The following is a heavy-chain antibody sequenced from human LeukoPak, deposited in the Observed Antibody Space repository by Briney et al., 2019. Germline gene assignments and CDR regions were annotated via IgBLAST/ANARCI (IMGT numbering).Heavy chain of an antibody. J-gene: IGHJ6*02. V-gene: IGHV4-59*08. Sequence: PSETLSLTCTVSGGSISSYYWSWIRQPPGKGLEWIGYIYYSGSTNYNPSLKSRVTISVDTSKNQFSLKLSSVTAADTAVYYCARAGRPGRFGRDGMDVWGQGTTVTVSS. CDR2: IYYSGST. CDR3: ARAGRPGRFGRDGMDV. CDR1: GGSISSYY. D-gene: IGHD1-26*01.